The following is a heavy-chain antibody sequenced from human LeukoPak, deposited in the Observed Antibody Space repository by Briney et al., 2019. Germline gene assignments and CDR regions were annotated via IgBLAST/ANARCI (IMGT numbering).Heavy chain of an antibody. D-gene: IGHD5-18*01. CDR1: GGSISSGGYY. V-gene: IGHV4-39*01. CDR3: ARQRIWGYSYGFDY. CDR2: IYYSGST. J-gene: IGHJ4*02. Sequence: PSETLSLTCTVSGGSISSGGYYWSWIRQHPGKGLEWIGSIYYSGSTYYNPSLKSRVTISVDTSKNQFSLKLSSVTAADTAVYYCARQRIWGYSYGFDYWGQGTLVTVSS.